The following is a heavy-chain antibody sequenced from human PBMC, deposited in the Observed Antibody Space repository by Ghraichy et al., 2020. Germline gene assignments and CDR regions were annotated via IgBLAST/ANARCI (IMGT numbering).Heavy chain of an antibody. J-gene: IGHJ6*03. Sequence: SETLSLTCTVSGGSISSYYWSWIRQPPGKGLEWIGYIYYSGSTNYNPSLKSRVTISVDTSKNQFSLKLSSVTAADTAVYYCARRDHHPNGFYYYYMDVWGKGTTVTVSS. V-gene: IGHV4-59*01. CDR2: IYYSGST. CDR3: ARRDHHPNGFYYYYMDV. D-gene: IGHD4/OR15-4a*01. CDR1: GGSISSYY.